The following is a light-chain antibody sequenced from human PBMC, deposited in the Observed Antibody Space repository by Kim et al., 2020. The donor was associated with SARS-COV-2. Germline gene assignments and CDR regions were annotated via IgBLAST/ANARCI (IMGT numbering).Light chain of an antibody. J-gene: IGKJ1*01. Sequence: ASIGDRVTITSRASQSISSWLAWYQQKPGKAPNLLIYKASSLESGVPSRFSGSGSGTEFTLTISSLQPDDFASYYCQQYSIYPWTFGQGTKVDIK. CDR3: QQYSIYPWT. CDR2: KAS. V-gene: IGKV1-5*03. CDR1: QSISSW.